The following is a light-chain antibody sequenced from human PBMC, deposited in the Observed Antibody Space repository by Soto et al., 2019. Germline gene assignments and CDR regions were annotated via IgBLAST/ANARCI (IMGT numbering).Light chain of an antibody. Sequence: DIQMTQSPSSLSASLGDRVTITCRASQSISSYLNWYQQKPGKAPKLLIYAASTLQSGVPSRFSGSGSGTDFTLTISTLQPEDFATYSCQHSHSTPLTFGGGTKVDIK. J-gene: IGKJ4*01. CDR3: QHSHSTPLT. CDR2: AAS. V-gene: IGKV1-39*01. CDR1: QSISSY.